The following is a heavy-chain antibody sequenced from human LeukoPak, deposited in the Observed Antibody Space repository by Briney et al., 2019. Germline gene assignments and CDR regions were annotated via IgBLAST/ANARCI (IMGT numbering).Heavy chain of an antibody. Sequence: PGGSLRLSCAASGFTFSRYGMHWVRQAPGKGLEWVAVISYDGSNKYYADSVKSRFTISRDNSKNTLYLQMNSLRAEDTAVYYCAKDRSSSWAIDYWGQGTLVTVSS. CDR2: ISYDGSNK. D-gene: IGHD6-13*01. CDR3: AKDRSSSWAIDY. J-gene: IGHJ4*02. CDR1: GFTFSRYG. V-gene: IGHV3-30*18.